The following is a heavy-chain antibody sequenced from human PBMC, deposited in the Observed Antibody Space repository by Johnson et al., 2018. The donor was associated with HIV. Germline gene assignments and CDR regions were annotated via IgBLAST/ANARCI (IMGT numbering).Heavy chain of an antibody. CDR1: GFTFDDYA. Sequence: VQLVESGGGLVQPGRSLRLSCAASGFTFDDYAMHWVRQAPGKGLEWVSLIYSGGNTYYADSVRGRFTISRDSAKNSLYLQMNSLRAEDTAVYYCAKAFSTFHDAFDIWGQGTMVTVSS. J-gene: IGHJ3*02. CDR2: LIYSGGNT. CDR3: AKAFSTFHDAFDI. D-gene: IGHD2/OR15-2a*01. V-gene: IGHV3-9*01.